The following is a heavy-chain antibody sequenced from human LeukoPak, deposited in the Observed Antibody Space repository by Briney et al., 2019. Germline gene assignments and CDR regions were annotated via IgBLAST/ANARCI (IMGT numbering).Heavy chain of an antibody. CDR1: EFIFSSYS. J-gene: IGHJ4*02. Sequence: GSLRLSCAASEFIFSSYSMNWVRQTPGKGLEGVSYISSSSSTIYYADSVKGRFTISRDNAKNSLYMQMNSLGAEDTAVYYCARDFHVRLYDIGGYSYWGQGTLVTVSS. V-gene: IGHV3-48*01. CDR2: ISSSSSTI. D-gene: IGHD3-22*01. CDR3: ARDFHVRLYDIGGYSY.